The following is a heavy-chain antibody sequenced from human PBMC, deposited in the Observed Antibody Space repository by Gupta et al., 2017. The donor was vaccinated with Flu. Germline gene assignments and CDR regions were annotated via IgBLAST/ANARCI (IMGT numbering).Heavy chain of an antibody. CDR2: IIPYFSKA. V-gene: IGHV1-69*01. D-gene: IGHD2-8*01. J-gene: IGHJ6*02. CDR1: GGTFSDYV. Sequence: QVQLVQSGAEVKKAGSSVKVSCKASGGTFSDYVISWVRQAPGQGLEWMGGIIPYFSKANYEQKCQGRVTITADESTSTADMELNSLRYEEQDVYYWARKMLSATVYFFFGLDVWDQGTTV. CDR3: ARKMLSATVYFFFGLDV.